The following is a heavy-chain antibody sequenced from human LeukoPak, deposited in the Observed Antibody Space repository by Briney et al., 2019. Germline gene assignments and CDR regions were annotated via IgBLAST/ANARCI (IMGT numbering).Heavy chain of an antibody. CDR2: IIPIFGTA. D-gene: IGHD2-2*01. Sequence: SVKVSCKASGGTFSSYAISWVRQAPGQGLEWMGGIIPIFGTANYAQKFQGRVTITADESTSTAYMELSSLRSEDTAVYYCARWHCSSTSCYRGPNWFDPWGQGTLVTVSS. CDR3: ARWHCSSTSCYRGPNWFDP. CDR1: GGTFSSYA. J-gene: IGHJ5*02. V-gene: IGHV1-69*13.